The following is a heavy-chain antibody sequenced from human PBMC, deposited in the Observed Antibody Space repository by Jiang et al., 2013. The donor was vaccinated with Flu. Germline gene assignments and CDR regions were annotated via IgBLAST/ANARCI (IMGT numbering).Heavy chain of an antibody. Sequence: TLSLTCTVSGGSISSSSYYWGWIRQPPGKGLEWIGSIYYSGSTYYNPSLKSRVTISVDTSKNQFSLKLSSVTAADTAVYYCARGPLAVAGTFDYWGQGTLVTVSS. CDR2: IYYSGST. J-gene: IGHJ4*02. V-gene: IGHV4-39*07. CDR3: ARGPLAVAGTFDY. D-gene: IGHD6-19*01. CDR1: GGSISSSSYY.